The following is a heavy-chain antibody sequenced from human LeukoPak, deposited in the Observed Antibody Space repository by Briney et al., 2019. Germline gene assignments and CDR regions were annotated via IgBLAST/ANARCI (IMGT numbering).Heavy chain of an antibody. J-gene: IGHJ4*02. V-gene: IGHV4-39*07. CDR1: GGSISSSSYY. CDR3: AGFSVVAAVFDY. Sequence: SETLSLTCTVSGGSISSSSYYWGWIRQPPGKGLEWIGSIYYSGSTYYNPSLKSRVTISVDTSKNQFSLKLSSVTAADTAVYYCAGFSVVAAVFDYWGQGTLVTVSS. CDR2: IYYSGST. D-gene: IGHD2-15*01.